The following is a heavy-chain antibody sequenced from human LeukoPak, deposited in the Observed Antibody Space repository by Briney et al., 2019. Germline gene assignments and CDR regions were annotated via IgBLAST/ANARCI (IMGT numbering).Heavy chain of an antibody. J-gene: IGHJ4*02. CDR2: IYYSGGT. Sequence: SETLSLTCTVSGGSISSYYWSWIRQPPGKGLEWIGYIYYSGGTNYNPSLKSRVTISVDTSKNQFSLKLSSVTAADTAVYYCARDLASGDEVAWGQGTLVTVSS. V-gene: IGHV4-59*01. D-gene: IGHD2-21*01. CDR3: ARDLASGDEVA. CDR1: GGSISSYY.